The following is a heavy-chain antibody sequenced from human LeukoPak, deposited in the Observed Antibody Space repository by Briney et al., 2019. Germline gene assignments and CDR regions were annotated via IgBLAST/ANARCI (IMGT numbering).Heavy chain of an antibody. CDR2: ISWNSGSI. D-gene: IGHD3-22*01. CDR1: GFTFDDYA. Sequence: PGGSLRLSCAASGFTFDDYAMHWVRQAPGKGLEWVSGISWNSGSIGYADSVKGRFTISRDNAKNSLYLQMNSLRAEDRALYYCAKDPYYYDSSRFDYWGQGTLVTVSS. CDR3: AKDPYYYDSSRFDY. V-gene: IGHV3-9*01. J-gene: IGHJ4*02.